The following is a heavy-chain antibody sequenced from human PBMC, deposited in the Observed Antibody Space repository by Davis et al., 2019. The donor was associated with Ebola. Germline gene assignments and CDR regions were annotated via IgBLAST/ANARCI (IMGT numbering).Heavy chain of an antibody. V-gene: IGHV6-1*01. CDR1: GDSVSGQSGA. CDR2: TYSSSKWYT. J-gene: IGHJ6*04. Sequence: HSQTLSLTCAISGDSVSGQSGAWNWIRQSPSRGLEWLGRTYSSSKWYTDYATSVKSRITINLDTSKNQFSLHLTSVSPEDTAVYYCARGWLQTSMDVWDKGTTVTVSS. D-gene: IGHD5-24*01. CDR3: ARGWLQTSMDV.